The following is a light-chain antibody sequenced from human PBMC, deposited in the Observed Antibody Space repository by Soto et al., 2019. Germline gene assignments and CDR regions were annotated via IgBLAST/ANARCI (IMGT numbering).Light chain of an antibody. CDR3: SSYTSSRTLCV. CDR2: EVS. Sequence: QSALTQPASVSGSPGQSITISCTGTSSDVGGYNYVSWYQQHPGKAPKLMIYEVSNRPSGVSNRFSGSKSGNTASLTISGLQAEDEADYYCSSYTSSRTLCVFGTGTQLTVL. CDR1: SSDVGGYNY. J-gene: IGLJ1*01. V-gene: IGLV2-14*01.